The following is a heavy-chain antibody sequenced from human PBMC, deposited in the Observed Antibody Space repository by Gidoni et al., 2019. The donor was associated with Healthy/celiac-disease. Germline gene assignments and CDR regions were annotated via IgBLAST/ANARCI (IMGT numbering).Heavy chain of an antibody. D-gene: IGHD1-26*01. CDR1: GFTFSSYA. CDR2: ISGSGGST. CDR3: AKSNRDSGSPHDY. V-gene: IGHV3-23*01. J-gene: IGHJ4*02. Sequence: EVQLLESGGGLVQPGGSLSLSCAASGFTFSSYAMSWVRQAPGKGLEWVSAISGSGGSTYYADSVKGRFTISRDNSKNTLYLQMNSLRAEDTAVYYCAKSNRDSGSPHDYWGQGTLVTVSS.